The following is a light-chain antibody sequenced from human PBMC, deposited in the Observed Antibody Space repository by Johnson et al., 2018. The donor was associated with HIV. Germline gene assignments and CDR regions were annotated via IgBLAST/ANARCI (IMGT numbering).Light chain of an antibody. CDR1: SSNVGSSF. V-gene: IGLV1-51*01. CDR3: GTWDSSLSANV. J-gene: IGLJ1*01. CDR2: DNN. Sequence: QAVLTQPPSVSAAPGQTVTISCSGSSSNVGSSFVSWYRQVPGTAPKLLIYDNNKRPSGIPGRFSGYKSGPSATLGITGLQTGDEADYYCGTWDSSLSANVFGTGTKVTVL.